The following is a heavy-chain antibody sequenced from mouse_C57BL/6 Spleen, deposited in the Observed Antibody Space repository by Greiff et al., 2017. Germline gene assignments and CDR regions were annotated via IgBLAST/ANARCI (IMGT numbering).Heavy chain of an antibody. CDR1: GYSFTSYY. J-gene: IGHJ1*03. V-gene: IGHV1-66*01. D-gene: IGHD4-1*01. Sequence: KLQQSGPELVKPGASVKISCKASGYSFTSYYIHWVKQRPGQGLEWIGWIYPGSGNTKYNEKFKGKATLTADTSSSTAYMQLSSLTSEDSAVYYCARDRTGWYFDVWGTGTTVTVSS. CDR3: ARDRTGWYFDV. CDR2: IYPGSGNT.